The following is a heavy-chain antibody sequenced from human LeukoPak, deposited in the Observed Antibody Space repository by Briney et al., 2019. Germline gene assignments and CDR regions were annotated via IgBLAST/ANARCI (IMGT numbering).Heavy chain of an antibody. Sequence: SVKVSCKASGYTFTSYDINWVRQATGQGLEWMGWMNPNSGNTGYAQKLQGRVTITRNTSISTAYMELSSLSSEDTAVYYCARTDHLSSSWSRLGAFDPWGQGTLVTVSS. CDR1: GYTFTSYD. V-gene: IGHV1-8*03. D-gene: IGHD6-13*01. CDR2: MNPNSGNT. CDR3: ARTDHLSSSWSRLGAFDP. J-gene: IGHJ5*02.